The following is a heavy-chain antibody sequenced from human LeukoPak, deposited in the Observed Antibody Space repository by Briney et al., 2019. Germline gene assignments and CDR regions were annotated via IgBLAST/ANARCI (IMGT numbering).Heavy chain of an antibody. J-gene: IGHJ4*02. D-gene: IGHD3-10*01. V-gene: IGHV3-30*02. CDR3: ARDPPYGSGRDFDY. CDR1: GFTFSSYG. Sequence: GGSLRLSCAASGFTFSSYGMHWVRQAPGKGLEWVAFIRYDGSNKYYADSVKGRFTISRDNSKNTLYLQMNSLRAEDTAVYYCARDPPYGSGRDFDYWGQGTLVTVSS. CDR2: IRYDGSNK.